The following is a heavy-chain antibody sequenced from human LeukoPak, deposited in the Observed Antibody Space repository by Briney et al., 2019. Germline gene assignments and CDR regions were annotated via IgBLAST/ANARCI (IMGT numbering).Heavy chain of an antibody. CDR1: GFTFNTYP. CDR2: IRDDGAKT. D-gene: IGHD3-22*01. J-gene: IGHJ4*02. V-gene: IGHV3-30*02. CDR3: ATQTITLVVVISPFDY. Sequence: GGSLRLSCAASGFTFNTYPMHWVHEAPGKGREWVALIRDDGAKTNYADSVRGRFTLSRDNSRSTVYLQMNSLKPDDTAVYYCATQTITLVVVISPFDYWGQGALVTVSS.